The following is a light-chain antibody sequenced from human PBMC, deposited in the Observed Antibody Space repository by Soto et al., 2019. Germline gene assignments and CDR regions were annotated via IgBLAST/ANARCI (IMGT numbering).Light chain of an antibody. Sequence: DIQLTQSPSFLSASVGDRVTITCRASQGNAGSLAWYQQKPGKPPKLLIYAESTLQSGVPSRFSGSGSGTRGTLTISSLQPEDFATYYCQQVKSYPRTFGGGTRVEIK. CDR2: AES. CDR3: QQVKSYPRT. J-gene: IGKJ4*01. CDR1: QGNAGS. V-gene: IGKV1-9*01.